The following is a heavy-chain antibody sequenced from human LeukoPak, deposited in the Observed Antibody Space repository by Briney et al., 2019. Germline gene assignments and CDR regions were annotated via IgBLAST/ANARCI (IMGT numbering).Heavy chain of an antibody. V-gene: IGHV5-51*01. D-gene: IGHD4-17*01. CDR1: GYSFTSYW. CDR3: ARSYGDYYFDY. J-gene: IGHJ4*02. Sequence: GESLKTSFKCSGYSFTSYWIGWARQMPGKGLEWMGIIYPGDSDTRYSPSFQGQVTISADKSISTAYLQWSSLKASDTAMYYCARSYGDYYFDYWGQGTLVTVSS. CDR2: IYPGDSDT.